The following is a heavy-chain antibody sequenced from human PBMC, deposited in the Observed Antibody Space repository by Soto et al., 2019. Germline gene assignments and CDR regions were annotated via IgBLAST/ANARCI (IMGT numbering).Heavy chain of an antibody. CDR1: GFSLSDYG. CDR2: IGYDGSKK. D-gene: IGHD1-1*01. CDR3: ARGGIQLPSDY. Sequence: QVQLVESGGGVVQPGRSLRLSCIVSGFSLSDYGMHWVRQAPGKGLESVAVIGYDGSKKDYADSVKGRFTISTDDSKNTLIRQMNSLRGEDTAVYYCARGGIQLPSDYWGQGTLVTVSS. J-gene: IGHJ4*02. V-gene: IGHV3-33*01.